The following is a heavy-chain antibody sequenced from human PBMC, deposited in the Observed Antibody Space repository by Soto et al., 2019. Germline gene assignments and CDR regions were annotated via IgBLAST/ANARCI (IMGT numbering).Heavy chain of an antibody. CDR2: ISGSGIST. V-gene: IGHV3-23*01. CDR1: GFTFRSYA. CDR3: AKEPVGPDWYFDL. J-gene: IGHJ2*01. Sequence: DVQLLESGGGLGQPGGSLRLSCAASGFTFRSYAMCWVRQAPGKGLEWVSGISGSGISTHYADSVKGRFTVSRDNSKNTLYLQMNSLRAEDTAVYNCAKEPVGPDWYFDLWGRGTLVTVSS.